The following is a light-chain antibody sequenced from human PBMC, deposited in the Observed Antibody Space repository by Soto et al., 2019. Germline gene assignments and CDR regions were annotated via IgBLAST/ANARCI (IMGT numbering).Light chain of an antibody. CDR3: QQYDSFPRT. V-gene: IGKV1-5*03. J-gene: IGKJ1*01. Sequence: DIQMTQSPSTLSASVGDRVTITCRASQSISSWLAWYQQKPGKAPKLLIYKASSLESGVPSRFSGSGSGTEFNLSISSLQPDDFATYYCQQYDSFPRTFGQGTKVDIK. CDR2: KAS. CDR1: QSISSW.